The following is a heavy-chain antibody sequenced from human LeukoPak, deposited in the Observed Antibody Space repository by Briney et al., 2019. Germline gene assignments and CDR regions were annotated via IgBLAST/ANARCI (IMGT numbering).Heavy chain of an antibody. J-gene: IGHJ4*02. CDR3: ARYDFWSGNQLDY. CDR2: INHSGST. V-gene: IGHV4-34*01. Sequence: SETLSLTCSVYGGSFSGFYWNWIRQPPGKGLEWIGEINHSGSTHYSPSLKSRVTISVDTSKNQFSLKLSSVTAADTAVYYCARYDFWSGNQLDYWGQGTLVTVSS. CDR1: GGSFSGFY. D-gene: IGHD3-3*01.